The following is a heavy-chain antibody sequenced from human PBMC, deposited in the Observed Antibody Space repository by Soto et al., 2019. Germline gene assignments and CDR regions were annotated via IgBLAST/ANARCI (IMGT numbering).Heavy chain of an antibody. CDR1: GFTFSNAW. J-gene: IGHJ4*02. CDR2: IKSNTDGGTT. V-gene: IGHV3-15*07. Sequence: EVPLVESGGGLVEPGGSLRLSCAASGFTFSNAWMNWVRQAPGKGLEWVGRIKSNTDGGTTDYAAPVKGRFTISRDDSKNTLYLQMNSLKSEDTAVYYCSTGTHSTVYYWGQGTLVTVSS. D-gene: IGHD2-2*01. CDR3: STGTHSTVYY.